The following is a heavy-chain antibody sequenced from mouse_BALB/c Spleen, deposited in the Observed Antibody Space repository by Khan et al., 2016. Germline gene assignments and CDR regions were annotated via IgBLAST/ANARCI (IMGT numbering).Heavy chain of an antibody. CDR3: ARTLGSYWYFDV. Sequence: IQLVQSGAELVKPGASVKLSCTASGFNIKDTYMYWVKQRPEQGLEWIGRIDPANGNTKYDPKFQGKATITADTSSNTAYLQLSSLTSEDTAVSYCARTLGSYWYFDVWGGGTTVTVSS. CDR1: GFNIKDTY. D-gene: IGHD4-1*01. V-gene: IGHV14-3*02. J-gene: IGHJ1*01. CDR2: IDPANGNT.